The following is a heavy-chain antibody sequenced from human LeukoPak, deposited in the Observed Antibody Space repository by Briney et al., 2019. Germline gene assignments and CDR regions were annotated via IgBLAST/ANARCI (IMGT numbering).Heavy chain of an antibody. V-gene: IGHV3-23*01. J-gene: IGHJ4*02. Sequence: GGSLRLSCAASEFTFSNYAMNWVRQAPGKGLEWVAAISGRGGSTYYACSVNGRFTIARDNSKNTLYLQMNRLRAEDTAVYYCAKDREMATITIAYYFDYWGQGTLVTVSS. CDR3: AKDREMATITIAYYFDY. D-gene: IGHD5-24*01. CDR2: ISGRGGST. CDR1: EFTFSNYA.